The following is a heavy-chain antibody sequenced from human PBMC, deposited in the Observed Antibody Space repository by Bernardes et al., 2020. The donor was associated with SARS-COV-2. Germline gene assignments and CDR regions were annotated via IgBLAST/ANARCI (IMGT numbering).Heavy chain of an antibody. J-gene: IGHJ4*02. V-gene: IGHV2-5*01. D-gene: IGHD3-9*01. Sequence: SGPTLVKPTQTLTLTCTFSGFSLTTTEVGVGWIRQPPGKALEWLAIIYWNDIKSYSPSLKTRLTITKDTSKNQVVLTMTNMHPVDTATYYCARHPLRYFDYWGLGTLVTVSS. CDR3: ARHPLRYFDY. CDR2: IYWNDIK. CDR1: GFSLTTTEVG.